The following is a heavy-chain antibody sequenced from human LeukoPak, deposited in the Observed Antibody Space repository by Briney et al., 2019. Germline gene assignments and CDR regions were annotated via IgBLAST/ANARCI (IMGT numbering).Heavy chain of an antibody. V-gene: IGHV3-30-3*01. Sequence: GGSLRLSCAASGFTFSSYAMHWVRQAPGKGLEWVAVISYDGSNKYYADSVKGRFTISGDNSKNTLYLQMNSLRAEDTAVYYCARDSVVPAAQYYFDYWGQGTLVTVSS. CDR2: ISYDGSNK. J-gene: IGHJ4*02. CDR3: ARDSVVPAAQYYFDY. D-gene: IGHD2-2*01. CDR1: GFTFSSYA.